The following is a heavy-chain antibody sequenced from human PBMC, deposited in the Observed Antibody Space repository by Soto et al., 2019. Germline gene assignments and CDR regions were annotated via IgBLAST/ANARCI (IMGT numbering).Heavy chain of an antibody. V-gene: IGHV4-4*02. CDR1: GGSISSSNW. D-gene: IGHD3-3*01. Sequence: QVQLQESGPGLVKPSGTLSLTCAVSGGSISSSNWWSWVRQPPGKGLQWIGETYHSGSTNYNPSLKCRVNISVDQTKNEFSLKLSYVTVADTAVYYCARVVRGDFGSGYYSDYYSMDVWGQETTVTVSS. CDR2: TYHSGST. CDR3: ARVVRGDFGSGYYSDYYSMDV. J-gene: IGHJ6*02.